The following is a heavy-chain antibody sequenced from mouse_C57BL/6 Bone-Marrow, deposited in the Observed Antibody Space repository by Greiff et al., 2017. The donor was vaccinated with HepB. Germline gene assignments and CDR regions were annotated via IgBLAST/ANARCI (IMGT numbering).Heavy chain of an antibody. Sequence: QVQLQQPGAELVMPGASVKLSCKASGYTFTSYWMHWVKQRPGQGLEWIGEIDPSDSYTNYNQKFKGKSTLTVDKSSSTADMQLSSLTSEDSAVYYCARLDYDYDEDWYFDVWGTGTTVTVSS. J-gene: IGHJ1*03. V-gene: IGHV1-69*01. D-gene: IGHD2-4*01. CDR1: GYTFTSYW. CDR2: IDPSDSYT. CDR3: ARLDYDYDEDWYFDV.